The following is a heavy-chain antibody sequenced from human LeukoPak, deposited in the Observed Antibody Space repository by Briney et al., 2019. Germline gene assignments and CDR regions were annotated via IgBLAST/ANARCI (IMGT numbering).Heavy chain of an antibody. J-gene: IGHJ6*03. CDR2: ISSSSSTI. Sequence: GGSLRLSCAASGFTFSSYSMNWVRQAPGKGLEWVSYISSSSSTIYYADSVKGRFTISRDNSKNTLYLQMNSLRAEDTAVYYCAKTHCSSTSCRDYYYYYYYMDVWGKGTTVTVSS. CDR3: AKTHCSSTSCRDYYYYYYYMDV. V-gene: IGHV3-48*01. CDR1: GFTFSSYS. D-gene: IGHD2-2*01.